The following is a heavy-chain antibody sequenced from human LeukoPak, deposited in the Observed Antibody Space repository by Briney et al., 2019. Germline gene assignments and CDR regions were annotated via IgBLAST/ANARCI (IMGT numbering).Heavy chain of an antibody. V-gene: IGHV4-39*07. J-gene: IGHJ5*02. CDR2: IYYSGST. CDR1: GGSISSSSYY. CDR3: ARDVSSWLPYNWFDP. Sequence: SETLSLTRTVSGGSISSSSYYWGWIRQPPGKGLEWIGSIYYSGSTYYNPSLKSRVTISVDTSKNQFSLKLSSVTAADTAVYYCARDVSSWLPYNWFDPWGQGTLVTVSS. D-gene: IGHD6-13*01.